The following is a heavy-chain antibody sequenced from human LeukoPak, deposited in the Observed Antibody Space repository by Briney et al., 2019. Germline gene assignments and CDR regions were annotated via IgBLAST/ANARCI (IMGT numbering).Heavy chain of an antibody. CDR3: ASPYYYDSSGPFDY. Sequence: GGSLRLSCAASGFTFSDYYMSWIRQAPGKGLEWVSYISSSSSYIYYADSVKGRFTISRDNAKNSLYLQMNSLRAEDTAVYYCASPYYYDSSGPFDYWGQGTLVTVSS. D-gene: IGHD3-22*01. CDR2: ISSSSSYI. J-gene: IGHJ4*02. V-gene: IGHV3-11*06. CDR1: GFTFSDYY.